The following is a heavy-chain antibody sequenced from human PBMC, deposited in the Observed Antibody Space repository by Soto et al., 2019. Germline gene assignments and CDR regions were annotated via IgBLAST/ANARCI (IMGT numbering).Heavy chain of an antibody. CDR3: ARVSGSSSHYYYYGMDV. V-gene: IGHV4-4*02. J-gene: IGHJ6*02. CDR2: IYHSGST. CDR1: GGSISSSNW. Sequence: SETLSLTCAVSGGSISSSNWWSWVRQPPGKGLEWIGEIYHSGSTNYNPSLKSRVTISVDKSKNQFSLKLSSVTAADTAVYYCARVSGSSSHYYYYGMDVWGQGTTVTVS. D-gene: IGHD6-6*01.